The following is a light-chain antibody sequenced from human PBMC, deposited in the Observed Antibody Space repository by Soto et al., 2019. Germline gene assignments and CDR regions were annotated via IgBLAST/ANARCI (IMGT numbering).Light chain of an antibody. Sequence: QSALTQPPSASGSPGQPVTISCTGTSRDVGGYNYVSWYQHHPGKAPKLMISEVNDRPSGVPHRFSGSKSGNTASLTVSGRQADDEAVYYCCSYAGNNNLVFGGGTKLTVL. CDR2: EVN. J-gene: IGLJ2*01. CDR1: SRDVGGYNY. V-gene: IGLV2-8*01. CDR3: CSYAGNNNLV.